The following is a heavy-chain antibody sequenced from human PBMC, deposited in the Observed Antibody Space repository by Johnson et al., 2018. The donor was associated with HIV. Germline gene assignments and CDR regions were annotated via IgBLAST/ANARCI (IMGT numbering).Heavy chain of an antibody. Sequence: MLLVESGGGLVQPGGSLRLSCAASGFTVSSSYMSWVRQAPGRGLEWVSVISGSGGSTYYADSVKGRFTISRYNSKNTLYLQMNSLRAEDTAVYYCAKGILTNDAFDIWGQGTMVTVSS. CDR1: GFTVSSSY. V-gene: IGHV3-66*02. CDR3: AKGILTNDAFDI. J-gene: IGHJ3*02. CDR2: ISGSGGST. D-gene: IGHD3-10*01.